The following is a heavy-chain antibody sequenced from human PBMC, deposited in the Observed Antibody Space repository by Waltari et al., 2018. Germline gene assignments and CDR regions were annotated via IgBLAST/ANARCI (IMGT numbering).Heavy chain of an antibody. J-gene: IGHJ4*02. CDR1: GFTFSHYW. V-gene: IGHV3-74*01. D-gene: IGHD1-26*01. CDR3: ARDVDWGVGALGY. CDR2: INSDGTNI. Sequence: EVQLVESGGGLVQPGGSLRLSCAASGFTFSHYWMHWVRQIPGKGLMWVSLINSDGTNIVYADSVRGRFTISKDNAKNTRYLQMNSLSAEDTAVYYCARDVDWGVGALGYWGQGTPVTVS.